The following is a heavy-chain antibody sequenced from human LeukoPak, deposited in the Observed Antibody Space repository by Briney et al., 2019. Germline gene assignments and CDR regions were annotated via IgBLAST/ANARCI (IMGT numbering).Heavy chain of an antibody. CDR3: ARDSVGATRHNAFDI. D-gene: IGHD1-26*01. V-gene: IGHV4-39*07. CDR2: IYYSGSA. Sequence: SETLSLTCTVSGGSINSANYYWGWIRQPPGKGLEWIGSIYYSGSAYYSSSLKSRVTISVDTSKNQFSLKLSSVTAADTAVYYCARDSVGATRHNAFDIWGQGTMATVSS. CDR1: GGSINSANYY. J-gene: IGHJ3*02.